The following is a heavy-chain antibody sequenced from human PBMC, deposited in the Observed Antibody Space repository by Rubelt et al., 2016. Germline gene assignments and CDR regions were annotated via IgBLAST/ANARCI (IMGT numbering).Heavy chain of an antibody. J-gene: IGHJ1*01. Sequence: QVQLQQWGAGLLRSSETLSLTCAVYGGSFSGYYWSWIRQPPGKGLEWIGEFIDGGSTNYNPSLKSRVIILADTSKNQFALKRSTETAADTAEYYYARIVHCSGDNCEEIWGRGTPVTVSS. CDR3: ARIVHCSGDNCEEI. CDR1: GGSFSGYY. V-gene: IGHV4-34*12. D-gene: IGHD2-15*01. CDR2: FIDGGST.